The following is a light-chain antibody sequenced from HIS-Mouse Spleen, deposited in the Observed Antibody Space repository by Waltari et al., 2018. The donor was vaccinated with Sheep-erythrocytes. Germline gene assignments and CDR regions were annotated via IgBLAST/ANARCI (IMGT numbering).Light chain of an antibody. CDR2: KAS. CDR1: QSISSW. V-gene: IGKV1-5*03. Sequence: DIQMTQSPSTLSASVGDRVTITCRASQSISSWLAWYHQKPGKAPKLLIYKASSLESGVPSRFSGSGSGTEFTLTISSLQPDDFATYYCQQSYSTPPLTFGGGTKVEIK. CDR3: QQSYSTPPLT. J-gene: IGKJ4*01.